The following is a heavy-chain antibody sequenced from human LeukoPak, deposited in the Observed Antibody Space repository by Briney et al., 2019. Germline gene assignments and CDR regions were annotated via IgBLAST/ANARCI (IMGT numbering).Heavy chain of an antibody. CDR1: GGSISSSSYY. CDR2: IYYSGST. V-gene: IGHV4-39*01. J-gene: IGHJ5*02. D-gene: IGHD1-26*01. Sequence: SETLSLTCTVSGGSISSSSYYWGWIRQPPGKGLEWIGSIYYSGSTYYNPSLKSRVTISVDTSKNQFSLKLSSVTAADTAVYYCARRPIVGSTGFYFDPWGPRTLVTVSS. CDR3: ARRPIVGSTGFYFDP.